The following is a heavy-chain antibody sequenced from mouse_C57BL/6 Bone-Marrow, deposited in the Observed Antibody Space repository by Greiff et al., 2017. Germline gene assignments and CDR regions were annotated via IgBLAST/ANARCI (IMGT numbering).Heavy chain of an antibody. CDR3: ASAPRFFFDY. CDR2: ISDGGSYT. Sequence: EVQGVESGGGLVKPGGSLKLSCAASGFTFSSYAMSWVRQTPETGLEWVATISDGGSYTYYPDNVKGRFTISRDNAKNKLYMQMSHLKSEDTAMYYCASAPRFFFDYWGQGTPVTVSA. CDR1: GFTFSSYA. J-gene: IGHJ3*01. V-gene: IGHV5-4*01.